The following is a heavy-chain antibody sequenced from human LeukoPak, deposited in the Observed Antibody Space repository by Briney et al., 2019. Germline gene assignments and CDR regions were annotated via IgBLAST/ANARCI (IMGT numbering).Heavy chain of an antibody. CDR2: ISSSSSTI. CDR1: GFTFSSYS. D-gene: IGHD4-11*01. J-gene: IGHJ6*03. Sequence: GGSLRLSCAASGFTFSSYSMNWVRQAPGKGLEWVSYISSSSSTIYYADSVKGRFTISRDNAKNSLYLQMNSLRAEDTAVYYCARGEGGSNYETTYYYYYMDVWGKGTTVTVSS. CDR3: ARGEGGSNYETTYYYYYMDV. V-gene: IGHV3-48*01.